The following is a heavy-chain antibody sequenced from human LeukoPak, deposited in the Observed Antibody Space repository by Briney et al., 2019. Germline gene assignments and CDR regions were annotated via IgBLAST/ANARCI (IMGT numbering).Heavy chain of an antibody. CDR2: IFNTGPA. Sequence: SQTLSLTCKVSGASVSTTPYYWTWIRQPAGKGLEWIGRIFNTGPANYNPSFKSRVTISVDTSKNQFSLKLSSVTAADTAVYYCARAALLYSSSWYNYFDYWGQGTLVTVSS. CDR3: ARAALLYSSSWYNYFDY. J-gene: IGHJ4*02. V-gene: IGHV4-61*02. D-gene: IGHD6-13*01. CDR1: GASVSTTPYY.